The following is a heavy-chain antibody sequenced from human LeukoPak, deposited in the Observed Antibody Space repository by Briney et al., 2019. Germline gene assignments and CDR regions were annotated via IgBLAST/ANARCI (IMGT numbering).Heavy chain of an antibody. Sequence: SETLSLTCTVSGGSISSYYWSWIRQPAGKGLEWIGRIYTSGSTNYNPSLKSRVTMSVDTSKNQFSLKLSSVTAADTAVYYCARGTAARLYYYYYMDVWGKGTTVTVSS. CDR2: IYTSGST. V-gene: IGHV4-4*07. CDR3: ARGTAARLYYYYYMDV. D-gene: IGHD6-6*01. J-gene: IGHJ6*03. CDR1: GGSISSYY.